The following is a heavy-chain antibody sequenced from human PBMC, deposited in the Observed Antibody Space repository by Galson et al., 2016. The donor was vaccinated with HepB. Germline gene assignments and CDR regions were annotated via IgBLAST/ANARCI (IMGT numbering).Heavy chain of an antibody. CDR3: AREGNIAAPPAFDY. J-gene: IGHJ4*02. CDR2: ISGDGNTK. D-gene: IGHD6-6*01. Sequence: SLRLSCAASGFTFSDYYMSWIRQAPGKGLEWLSYISGDGNTKNYADSVKGRFTISRDNAKNSLYLQMNSLRAEATAVYYCAREGNIAAPPAFDYWGQGTLVTVSS. V-gene: IGHV3-11*01. CDR1: GFTFSDYY.